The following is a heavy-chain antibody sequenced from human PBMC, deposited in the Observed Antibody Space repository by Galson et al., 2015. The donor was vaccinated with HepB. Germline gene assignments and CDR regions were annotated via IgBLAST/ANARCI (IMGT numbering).Heavy chain of an antibody. CDR2: IYSGGTT. J-gene: IGHJ3*02. CDR3: ARENNIYDAFDI. V-gene: IGHV3-66*01. CDR1: GFTVSSNY. Sequence: LRLSCAASGFTVSSNYMSWVRQAPGKGLEWVSVIYSGGTTYYADSVKGRFTISRDTSKNTLFLQMNSLRADDTAVYYCARENNIYDAFDIWGQGTMVTVSS. D-gene: IGHD1-14*01.